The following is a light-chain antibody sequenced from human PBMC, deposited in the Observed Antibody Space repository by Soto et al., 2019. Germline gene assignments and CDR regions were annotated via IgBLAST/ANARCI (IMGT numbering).Light chain of an antibody. Sequence: QSALTQPPSASGSPGQSVTISCTGTSSDVGGYNYVSWYQQHPGKAPKLMIYEVSKRPSGVPDRFSGSKSGNTASLTVSGLQAEDEADYYCSSYAGRFWVFGGGTKLTVL. V-gene: IGLV2-8*01. CDR3: SSYAGRFWV. CDR1: SSDVGGYNY. J-gene: IGLJ3*02. CDR2: EVS.